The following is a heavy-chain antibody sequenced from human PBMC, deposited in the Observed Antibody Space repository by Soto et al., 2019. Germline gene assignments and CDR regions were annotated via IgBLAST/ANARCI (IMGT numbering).Heavy chain of an antibody. Sequence: ASVKVSCKASGYTFTSYGISWVRQAPGQGLEWMGWISAYNGNTNYAQKLQGRVTVTTDTSTSTAYMELRSLRSDDTAVYYCARGVTQTGVVRFLEWLPTATYYYYGMDVWGQGTTVTVSS. CDR1: GYTFTSYG. CDR3: ARGVTQTGVVRFLEWLPTATYYYYGMDV. V-gene: IGHV1-18*01. CDR2: ISAYNGNT. D-gene: IGHD3-3*01. J-gene: IGHJ6*02.